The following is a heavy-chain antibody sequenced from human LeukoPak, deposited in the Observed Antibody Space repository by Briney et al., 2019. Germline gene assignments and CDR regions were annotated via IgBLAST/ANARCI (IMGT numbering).Heavy chain of an antibody. Sequence: ASVKVSCKASGYTFNNHYMYWVRQAPGQGLEWMGVINPSGGSTSYAQKFQGRVTMTRDTSTRAVYMEVNSLRSEDTAVHYCARVGYSSGWYAHFDYWGQGTLVTVSS. CDR2: INPSGGST. D-gene: IGHD6-19*01. CDR1: GYTFNNHY. J-gene: IGHJ4*02. V-gene: IGHV1-46*02. CDR3: ARVGYSSGWYAHFDY.